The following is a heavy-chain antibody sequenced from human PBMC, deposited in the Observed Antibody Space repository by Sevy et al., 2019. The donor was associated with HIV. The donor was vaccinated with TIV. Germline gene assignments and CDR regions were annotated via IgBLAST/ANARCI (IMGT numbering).Heavy chain of an antibody. Sequence: GESLKISCAASGFTFAKYSMSWVRQAPGKGLEWVSTFSFGCGRINYADSVKGRFTISRHDSKNTLFLQMNSLRAEDKATYFCAREGCTQPHDYWGKGTLVTVSS. CDR1: GFTFAKYS. V-gene: IGHV3-23*01. D-gene: IGHD2-8*01. J-gene: IGHJ4*02. CDR2: FSFGCGRI. CDR3: AREGCTQPHDY.